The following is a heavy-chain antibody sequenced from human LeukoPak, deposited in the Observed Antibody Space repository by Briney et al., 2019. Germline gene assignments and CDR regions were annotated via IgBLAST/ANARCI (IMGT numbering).Heavy chain of an antibody. CDR3: ARPTVTHLDY. CDR1: GFTFSSYS. CDR2: ISSSSSYI. V-gene: IGHV3-21*01. D-gene: IGHD4-17*01. J-gene: IGHJ4*02. Sequence: RGSLRLSCAASGFTFSSYSMNWVRQAPGKGLEWVSSISSSSSYIYYADSVKGRFTISRDNAKNSLYLQMNSLRAEDTAVYYCARPTVTHLDYWGQGTLVTVSS.